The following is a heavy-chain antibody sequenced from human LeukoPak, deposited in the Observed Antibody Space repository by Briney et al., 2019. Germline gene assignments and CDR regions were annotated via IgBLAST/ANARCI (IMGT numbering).Heavy chain of an antibody. V-gene: IGHV3-30-3*01. CDR2: ISYDGSNK. CDR1: GFTFSSYA. CDR3: ARVGERSIAAAGTLGIDY. J-gene: IGHJ4*02. D-gene: IGHD6-13*01. Sequence: GRSLRLSCAASGFTFSSYAMHWVRQAPGKGLEWVAVISYDGSNKYYADSVKGRFTISRDNSKNTLYLQMNSLRAEDTAVYYCARVGERSIAAAGTLGIDYWGQGTLVTVSS.